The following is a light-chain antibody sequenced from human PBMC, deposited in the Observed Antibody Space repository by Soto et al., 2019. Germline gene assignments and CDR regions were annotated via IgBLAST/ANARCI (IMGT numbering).Light chain of an antibody. CDR1: SSDVGGYNY. CDR2: DVS. Sequence: QSALTQPASVSGSPGQSITISCTGTSSDVGGYNYVSWYQQYPGKAPKHMIYDVSSRPSGVSYRFSGSKSGNTASLTISGLQAEDEADYFCSSYTRSTTLVVFGGGTKLTVL. V-gene: IGLV2-14*01. J-gene: IGLJ2*01. CDR3: SSYTRSTTLVV.